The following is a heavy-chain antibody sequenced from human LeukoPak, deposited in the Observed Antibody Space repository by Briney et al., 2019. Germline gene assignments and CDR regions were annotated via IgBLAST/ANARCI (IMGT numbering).Heavy chain of an antibody. CDR2: MNPNSGNT. D-gene: IGHD3-22*01. Sequence: GASVKVSCKASGYTFTGYDINWVRQATGQGLEWMGWMNPNSGNTGYAQKFQGRVTMTRDTSINTAYMELSSLRSEDTAVYYCASPIYHYNSSGYYPFDYWGQGTLVTVSS. J-gene: IGHJ4*02. V-gene: IGHV1-8*01. CDR3: ASPIYHYNSSGYYPFDY. CDR1: GYTFTGYD.